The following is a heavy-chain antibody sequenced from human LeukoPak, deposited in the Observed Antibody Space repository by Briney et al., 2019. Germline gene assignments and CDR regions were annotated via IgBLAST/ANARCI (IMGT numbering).Heavy chain of an antibody. J-gene: IGHJ2*01. CDR1: GGSISSYY. V-gene: IGHV4-59*01. D-gene: IGHD2-21*01. CDR2: IYYSGST. CDR3: ARGSADSLNYWYFDL. Sequence: PSETLSLTCTVSGGSISSYYWCWIRQPPGKGLEWIGYIYYSGSTNYNPSLKSRVTISVDTSKNQFSLKLSSVTAADTAVYYCARGSADSLNYWYFDLWAVAPWSLSPQ.